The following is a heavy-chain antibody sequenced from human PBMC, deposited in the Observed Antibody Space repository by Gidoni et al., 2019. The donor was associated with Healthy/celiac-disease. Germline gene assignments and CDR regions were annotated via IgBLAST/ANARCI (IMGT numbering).Heavy chain of an antibody. CDR2: ISSSSSYT. CDR3: ARAESGIAVAGPLDY. V-gene: IGHV3-11*05. CDR1: GFTCVDYY. D-gene: IGHD6-19*01. J-gene: IGHJ4*02. Sequence: QVQLVESGEGLVNPGGSLRLSCSAPGFTCVDYYMSWIRQAPGKGLEWVSYISSSSSYTNYADSVKGRFTISRDNAKNSLYLQRNSLRAEDTAVYYCARAESGIAVAGPLDYWGQGTLVTVSS.